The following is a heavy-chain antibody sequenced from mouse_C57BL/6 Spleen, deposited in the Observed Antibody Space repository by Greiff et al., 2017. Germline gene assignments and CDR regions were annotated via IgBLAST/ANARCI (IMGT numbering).Heavy chain of an antibody. D-gene: IGHD1-1*01. Sequence: QVQLQQSGAELVRPGASVTLSCKASGYTFTDYEMHWVKQTPVHGLEWIGAIDPETGGTAYNQKFKGKAILTADKSSSTAYMELRSLTSEDSAVYYCTPLTTVVATNFDYWGQGTTLTVSS. V-gene: IGHV1-15*01. CDR3: TPLTTVVATNFDY. J-gene: IGHJ2*01. CDR2: IDPETGGT. CDR1: GYTFTDYE.